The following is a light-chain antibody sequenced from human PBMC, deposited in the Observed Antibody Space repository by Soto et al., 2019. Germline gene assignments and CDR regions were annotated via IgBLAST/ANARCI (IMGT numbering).Light chain of an antibody. J-gene: IGKJ4*01. CDR2: GAS. Sequence: AIQLTQSPSSQSASVGDRVTITCRASQGISSALAWYQQKPGKAPQLLIFGASTLESWVPSRFSGSGSVTDFTLTISSLQPDDFATYYCQQFNSTPPPFGGGTKVDIK. CDR3: QQFNSTPPP. V-gene: IGKV1-13*02. CDR1: QGISSA.